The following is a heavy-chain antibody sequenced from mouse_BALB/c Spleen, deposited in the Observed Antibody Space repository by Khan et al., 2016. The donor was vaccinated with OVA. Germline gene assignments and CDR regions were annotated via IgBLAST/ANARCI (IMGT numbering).Heavy chain of an antibody. J-gene: IGHJ2*01. D-gene: IGHD1-1*01. Sequence: EVKLEESGPGLVKPSQSLSLTCTVTGYSIASDYAWNWIRQFPGNKLEWMGFISYSGNTNYNPFLKSRISITRDTSKNQFFLQLNSVTSEDTANFKCARVYGGVFDYWGQGTTLTVSS. CDR1: GYSIASDYA. V-gene: IGHV3-2*02. CDR3: ARVYGGVFDY. CDR2: ISYSGNT.